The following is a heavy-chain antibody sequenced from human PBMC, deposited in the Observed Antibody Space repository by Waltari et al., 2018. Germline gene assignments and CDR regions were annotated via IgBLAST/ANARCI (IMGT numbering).Heavy chain of an antibody. CDR2: IRYDGSNK. CDR3: AKDSAAGVMVY. V-gene: IGHV3-30*02. J-gene: IGHJ4*02. D-gene: IGHD3-16*01. Sequence: QVQLVESGGGVVQPGGSLRLSCAASGFTFSSYGMHWVRQAPGKGLEWVAVIRYDGSNKYYADSVKGRFTISRDNSKNTLYLQMNSLRAEDTAVYYCAKDSAAGVMVYWGQGTLVTVSS. CDR1: GFTFSSYG.